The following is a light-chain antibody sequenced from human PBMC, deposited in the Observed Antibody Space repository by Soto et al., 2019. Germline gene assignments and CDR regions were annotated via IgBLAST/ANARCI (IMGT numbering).Light chain of an antibody. CDR1: QSVSNN. V-gene: IGKV3-15*01. J-gene: IGKJ1*01. CDR3: QQYNNWPPWT. CDR2: DAS. Sequence: ILMTHSPATLSVSPGERATLSCRASQSVSNNLAWYQQKPGQAPRLLIYDASTRATGIPARFSGSGSGTEFTLTINGLQSEDFAVYYCQQYNNWPPWTFGQGTKVEIK.